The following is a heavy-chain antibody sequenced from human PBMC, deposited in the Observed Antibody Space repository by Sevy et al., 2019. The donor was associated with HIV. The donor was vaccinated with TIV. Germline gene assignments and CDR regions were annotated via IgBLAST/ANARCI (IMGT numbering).Heavy chain of an antibody. CDR1: GGSFSGYC. CDR2: IKHRGST. CDR3: ARVTMDRDGYNYMDY. Sequence: SETLSLTCAVYGGSFSGYCWNWIRQPPGKGLEWIGEIKHRGSTDYNPSLKSRVTISVDTSKNQFSLKLKSVTAADTAVYYCARVTMDRDGYNYMDYWGQGTLVTVSS. V-gene: IGHV4-34*01. J-gene: IGHJ4*02. D-gene: IGHD5-12*01.